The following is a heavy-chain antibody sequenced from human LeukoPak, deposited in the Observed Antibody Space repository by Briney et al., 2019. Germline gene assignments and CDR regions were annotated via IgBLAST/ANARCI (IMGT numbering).Heavy chain of an antibody. CDR2: ISGSGGST. Sequence: GGSLRLSCTASGFTFSNYAMSWVRQAPGKGLEWVSAISGSGGSTFNADSVKGRFTISRDNSKNTLYLQMNSLRVEDTAVYYCAKDVFELYDIYDHWGQGTLVTVSS. CDR3: AKDVFELYDIYDH. D-gene: IGHD3-9*01. CDR1: GFTFSNYA. V-gene: IGHV3-23*01. J-gene: IGHJ4*02.